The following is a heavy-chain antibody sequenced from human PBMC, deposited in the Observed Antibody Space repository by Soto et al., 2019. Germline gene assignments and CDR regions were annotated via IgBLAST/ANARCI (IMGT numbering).Heavy chain of an antibody. D-gene: IGHD1-26*01. J-gene: IGHJ4*02. CDR1: GFSVSTNA. Sequence: EVQLLESGGGVVQPGGSLRLSCAASGFSVSTNAMSWVRQAPGKGLEWVSGISGSGRYTYYADSVKGRFTISRDNSKHTLSLQMNNLRGEVTARYYCAKDIAGGFDHWGQGALVTVSS. CDR3: AKDIAGGFDH. CDR2: ISGSGRYT. V-gene: IGHV3-23*01.